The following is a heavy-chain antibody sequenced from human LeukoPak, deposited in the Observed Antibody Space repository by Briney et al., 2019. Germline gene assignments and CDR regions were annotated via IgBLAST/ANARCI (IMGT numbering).Heavy chain of an antibody. CDR1: GFNFGIYR. V-gene: IGHV3-7*01. J-gene: IGHJ4*02. D-gene: IGHD3-16*01. CDR3: ARERGIMSGYFDY. CDR2: IKQDGTEE. Sequence: GSLRLSCAASGFNFGIYRMNWVRQVPGKGLEWVANIKQDGTEENYLDSVKGRFTISRDNAKDSLYLQLNSLRVEDTAVYYCARERGIMSGYFDYWGQGALVTVSS.